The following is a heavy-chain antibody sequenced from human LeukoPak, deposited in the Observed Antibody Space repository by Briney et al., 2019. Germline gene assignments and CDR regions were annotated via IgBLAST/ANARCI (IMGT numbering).Heavy chain of an antibody. J-gene: IGHJ4*02. Sequence: PGGSLRLSCAASGFTFSSYWMAWVRQAPGKGLEWVASINERGSEKFYVDSAKVRFTIARDSAKNSLYLQMNSLRAEDTAIYYCVRDSDRRSDCWGQGTLVTVSS. CDR3: VRDSDRRSDC. CDR1: GFTFSSYW. V-gene: IGHV3-7*05. D-gene: IGHD3-22*01. CDR2: INERGSEK.